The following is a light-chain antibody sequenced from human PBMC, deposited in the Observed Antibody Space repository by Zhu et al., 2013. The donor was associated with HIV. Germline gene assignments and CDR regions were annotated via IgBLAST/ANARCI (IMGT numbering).Light chain of an antibody. J-gene: IGKJ2*01. CDR1: QSVNNN. CDR3: QQNYNNPYT. Sequence: EIVMTQSPDILSVSPGERATLSCRASQSVNNNLAWYQQKPGQAPRLLIYGASSRATGIPDRFSGSGSGTDFTLTISSLQPEDFATYYCQQNYNNPYTFGQGTKVAIK. V-gene: IGKV3D-15*01. CDR2: GAS.